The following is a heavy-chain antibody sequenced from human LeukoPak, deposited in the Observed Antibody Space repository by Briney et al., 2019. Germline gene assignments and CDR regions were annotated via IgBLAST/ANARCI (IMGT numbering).Heavy chain of an antibody. J-gene: IGHJ4*02. D-gene: IGHD3-22*01. CDR2: IWYDGSSK. CDR3: ARDRQYYYDSSGSLDY. V-gene: IGHV3-33*01. Sequence: PGGSLRLSCAASGFTFSSYGMHWVRQAPGKGLEWVAVIWYDGSSKYYADSVKGRFTISRDNSKNTLYLQMNSLRAEDTAVYYCARDRQYYYDSSGSLDYWGQGTLVTVSS. CDR1: GFTFSSYG.